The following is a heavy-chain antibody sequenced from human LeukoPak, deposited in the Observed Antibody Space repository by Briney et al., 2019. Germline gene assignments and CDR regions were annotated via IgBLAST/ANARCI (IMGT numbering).Heavy chain of an antibody. CDR3: ARGGTLIYHYYYMDV. CDR1: GFTFSDYY. J-gene: IGHJ6*03. D-gene: IGHD1-14*01. V-gene: IGHV3-11*04. CDR2: ISSSGSTI. Sequence: GGSLRLSCAASGFTFSDYYMSWIRQAPWKGLEWVSYISSSGSTIYYADSVKGRFTISRDNAKNSLYLQMNSLRAEDTAVYYCARGGTLIYHYYYMDVWGKGTTVTVSS.